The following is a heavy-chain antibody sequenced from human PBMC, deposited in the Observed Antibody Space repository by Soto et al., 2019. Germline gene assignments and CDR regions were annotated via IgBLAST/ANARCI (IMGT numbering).Heavy chain of an antibody. D-gene: IGHD3-22*01. CDR2: ISSSSSTI. CDR3: ARPTYYYDSSGPPAY. Sequence: GGSLRLSCAASGFTFSIYSMNWVLQAPGKGLEWVSYISSSSSTIFYTDSVKGRFTVSRDNAKNSLYLQMNSLRAEDTAVYYSARPTYYYDSSGPPAYWGQGTLVTVSS. J-gene: IGHJ4*02. CDR1: GFTFSIYS. V-gene: IGHV3-48*01.